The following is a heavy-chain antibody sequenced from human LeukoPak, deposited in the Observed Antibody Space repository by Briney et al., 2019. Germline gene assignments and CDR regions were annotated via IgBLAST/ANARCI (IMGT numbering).Heavy chain of an antibody. D-gene: IGHD3-10*01. V-gene: IGHV4-61*01. CDR1: GGSISSGSYY. CDR3: ARVYYYGSGSYLAGFDY. Sequence: SETLSLTCTVSGGSISSGSYYWSWIRQPPGKGLEWIGYIYYSGSTNYNPSLKSRVTISVDTSKNQFSLKLSSVTAADTAVYYCARVYYYGSGSYLAGFDYWGQGTLVTVSS. CDR2: IYYSGST. J-gene: IGHJ4*02.